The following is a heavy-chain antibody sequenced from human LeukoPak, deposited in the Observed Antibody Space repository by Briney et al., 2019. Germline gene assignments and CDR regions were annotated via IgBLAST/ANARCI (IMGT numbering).Heavy chain of an antibody. CDR2: ISGNYGST. CDR3: AKVVLLLTASDAFDF. Sequence: GSLRLSCAASGFTFSSNAMSWVRQAPGKGLEWVSTISGNYGSTYYADSVKGRFTISRDNFKNTVFLRMNSLRAEDTAVYYCAKVVLLLTASDAFDFWGQGTKVTVSS. CDR1: GFTFSSNA. V-gene: IGHV3-23*01. D-gene: IGHD2-21*02. J-gene: IGHJ3*01.